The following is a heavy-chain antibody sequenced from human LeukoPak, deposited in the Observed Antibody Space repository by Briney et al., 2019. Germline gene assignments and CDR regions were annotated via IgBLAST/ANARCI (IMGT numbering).Heavy chain of an antibody. CDR3: ARNLGGDDYYYYGMVV. CDR2: IYYSGST. V-gene: IGHV4-59*12. Sequence: PSETLSLTCTVSGGSISSYYWSWIRQPPGKGLEWIGYIYYSGSTNYNPSLKSRVTMSVDTSKNQFSLRLTSVTAADTAVYFCARNLGGDDYYYYGMVVWGQGTTVTVSS. CDR1: GGSISSYY. D-gene: IGHD2-21*02. J-gene: IGHJ6*02.